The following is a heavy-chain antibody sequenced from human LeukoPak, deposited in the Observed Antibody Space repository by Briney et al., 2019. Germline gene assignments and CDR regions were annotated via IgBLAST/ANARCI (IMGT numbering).Heavy chain of an antibody. Sequence: ASVKLSCKAFGYTFTGYYMHWVRQAPGQGLEWMGWINPNSGGTNYAEKFQGRVTMTRDTSISTAYMELSRLRSDDTAVYYCANSHNWNDVFDYWGQGTLVTVSS. CDR3: ANSHNWNDVFDY. D-gene: IGHD1-1*01. CDR2: INPNSGGT. J-gene: IGHJ4*02. V-gene: IGHV1-2*02. CDR1: GYTFTGYY.